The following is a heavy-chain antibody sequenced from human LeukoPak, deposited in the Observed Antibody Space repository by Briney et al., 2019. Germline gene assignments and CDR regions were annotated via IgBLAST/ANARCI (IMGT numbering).Heavy chain of an antibody. CDR3: ARDLIGRYTFDY. Sequence: QPGRSLRLSCAASGXTFSDYNVHWVRQAPGKGLDWVALMSPDGNKKYYADSVKGRFTISRDNSKNTVDLQLNSLRAEDTAVYYCARDLIGRYTFDYCGQGTLVTVSS. J-gene: IGHJ4*02. CDR2: MSPDGNKK. CDR1: GXTFSDYN. D-gene: IGHD3-10*01. V-gene: IGHV3-30-3*01.